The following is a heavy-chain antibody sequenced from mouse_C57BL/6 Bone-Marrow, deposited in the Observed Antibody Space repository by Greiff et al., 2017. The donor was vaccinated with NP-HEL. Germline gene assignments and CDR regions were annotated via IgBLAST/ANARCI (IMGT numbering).Heavy chain of an antibody. J-gene: IGHJ1*03. CDR1: GYTFTSYW. V-gene: IGHV1-50*01. Sequence: QVQLQQPGAELVKPGASVKLSCKASGYTFTSYWMQWVKQRPGQGLEWIGEIDPSDSYTNYNQKFKGKATLTVDTSSSTAYMQLSSLTSEDSAVYYCARDYYGSSFWYFDVWGKGTTVTVSS. CDR2: IDPSDSYT. D-gene: IGHD1-1*01. CDR3: ARDYYGSSFWYFDV.